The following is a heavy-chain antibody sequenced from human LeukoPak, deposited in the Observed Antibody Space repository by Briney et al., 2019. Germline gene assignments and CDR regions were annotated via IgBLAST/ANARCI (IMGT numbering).Heavy chain of an antibody. CDR3: ARGIYDSSGCLDY. J-gene: IGHJ4*02. V-gene: IGHV7-4-1*02. CDR1: GGTFSSYA. CDR2: INTNTGNP. Sequence: ASVKVSCKASGGTFSSYAISWVRQAPGQGLEWMGWINTNTGNPTYAQGFTGRFVFSLDTSVSTAYLQISSLKAEDTAVYYCARGIYDSSGCLDYWGQGTLVTVSS. D-gene: IGHD3-22*01.